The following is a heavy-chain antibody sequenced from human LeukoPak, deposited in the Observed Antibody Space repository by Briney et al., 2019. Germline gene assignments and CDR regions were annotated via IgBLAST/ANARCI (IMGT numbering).Heavy chain of an antibody. CDR2: IYYSGST. CDR1: GGSISSYY. V-gene: IGHV4-59*01. CDR3: AGSTSDLDY. J-gene: IGHJ4*02. Sequence: SETLSLTCTVSGGSISSYYWSWIRQPPGKGLEWIGYIYYSGSTNYNPSLKSRDTISVDTSKNQFSLKLSSVTAADTAVYYCAGSTSDLDYWGQGTLVTVSS.